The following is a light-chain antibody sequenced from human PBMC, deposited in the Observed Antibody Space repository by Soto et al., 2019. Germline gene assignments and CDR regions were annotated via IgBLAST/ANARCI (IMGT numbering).Light chain of an antibody. CDR1: SSNIGTYT. CDR2: SNN. J-gene: IGLJ3*02. Sequence: QSVLTQPPSASGTPGQRVTISCSGSSSNIGTYTVNWYQQLPGMAPKLLIHSNNHRPSGVPDRFSGSKSGTSASLAISGLQSEDEANYYCVTWDDSLNGMVFGGGTKVTVL. V-gene: IGLV1-44*01. CDR3: VTWDDSLNGMV.